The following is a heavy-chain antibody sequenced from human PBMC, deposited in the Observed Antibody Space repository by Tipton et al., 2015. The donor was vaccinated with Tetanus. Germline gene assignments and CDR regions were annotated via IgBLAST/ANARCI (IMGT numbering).Heavy chain of an antibody. J-gene: IGHJ6*02. CDR3: ARTPDYHYGMDV. Sequence: TLSLTCDVSGGPVSSSNWWSWVRQAPGKGLEWIGEIYYSGTTNYNPSLKSRVTISTDKSKNQVSLRLNPVTAADTAVYFCARTPDYHYGMDVWGQGTTVTVSS. V-gene: IGHV4-4*01. D-gene: IGHD4/OR15-4a*01. CDR1: GGPVSSSNW. CDR2: IYYSGTT.